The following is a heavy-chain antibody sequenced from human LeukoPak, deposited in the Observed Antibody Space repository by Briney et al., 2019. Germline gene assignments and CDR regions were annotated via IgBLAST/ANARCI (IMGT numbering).Heavy chain of an antibody. CDR3: ARHPLVYAHNEYFDY. D-gene: IGHD2-8*01. V-gene: IGHV5-51*01. CDR1: GYSFTSYW. CDR2: IYPGDSDT. J-gene: IGHJ4*02. Sequence: GESLKISCRGSGYSFTSYWIGWVRQMPGKGLEWMGIIYPGDSDTKYSPPFQGQVTISADKSISTAYLQWSSLKASDTAMYYCARHPLVYAHNEYFDYWGQGTLVTVSS.